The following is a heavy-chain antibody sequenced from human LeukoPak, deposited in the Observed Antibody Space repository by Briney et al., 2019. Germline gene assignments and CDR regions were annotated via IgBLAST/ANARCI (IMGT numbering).Heavy chain of an antibody. Sequence: SVKVSCKASGGTFSSYAISWVRQAPGQGLEWMGRIIPILGIANYAQKFQGRVTITADKSTSTAYMELSSLRSEDTAVYYCARDVEDYYDSSGPPFDYWGQGTLVTVSS. CDR2: IIPILGIA. D-gene: IGHD3-22*01. V-gene: IGHV1-69*04. J-gene: IGHJ4*02. CDR3: ARDVEDYYDSSGPPFDY. CDR1: GGTFSSYA.